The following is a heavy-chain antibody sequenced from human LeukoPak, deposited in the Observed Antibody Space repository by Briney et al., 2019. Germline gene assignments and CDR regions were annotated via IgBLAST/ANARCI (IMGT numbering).Heavy chain of an antibody. CDR1: GGSISSYY. CDR2: IYYSGST. V-gene: IGHV4-59*08. CDR3: ARNHYYGSGSYADY. J-gene: IGHJ4*02. D-gene: IGHD3-10*01. Sequence: SETLSLTCTVSGGSISSYYWSWIRQPPGKGLEWIGYIYYSGSTYYNPSLKSRVTISVDTSKNQFSLKLSPVTAADTAVYYCARNHYYGSGSYADYWGQGTLVTDSS.